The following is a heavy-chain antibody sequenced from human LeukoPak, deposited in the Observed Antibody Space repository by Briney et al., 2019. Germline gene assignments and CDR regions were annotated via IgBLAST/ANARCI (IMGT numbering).Heavy chain of an antibody. CDR2: INPNSGGT. D-gene: IGHD4-11*01. J-gene: IGHJ4*02. V-gene: IGHV1-2*02. Sequence: ASVKVSCKASGYTFTGYYMHWVRQAPGQGLEWMGWINPNSGGTNYAQKFQGRVTMTRDTSISTAYMELSRLRSDDTAVYYCARDLLDHSNLYYFDYWGQGTLVTVSS. CDR3: ARDLLDHSNLYYFDY. CDR1: GYTFTGYY.